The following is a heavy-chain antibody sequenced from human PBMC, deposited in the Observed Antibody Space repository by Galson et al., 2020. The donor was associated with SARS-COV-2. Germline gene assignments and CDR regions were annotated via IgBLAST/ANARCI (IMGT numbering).Heavy chain of an antibody. J-gene: IGHJ4*02. CDR1: GFSLSTYG. D-gene: IGHD2-2*01. CDR2: IRNDGSDK. CDR3: ANERDLVPATLYFDS. Sequence: GGFLRLSCAASGFSLSTYGMHWVRQAPGKGLEWVTFIRNDGSDKYYADSVKGRFTVSRDNSKNTLYLQLNTLRAEDTAVYYCANERDLVPATLYFDSWGQGTLVTVSS. V-gene: IGHV3-30*02.